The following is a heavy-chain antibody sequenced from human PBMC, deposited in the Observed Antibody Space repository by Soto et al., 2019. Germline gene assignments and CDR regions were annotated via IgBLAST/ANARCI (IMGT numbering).Heavy chain of an antibody. CDR2: IYYSGST. CDR1: GGSISSYY. V-gene: IGHV4-59*01. D-gene: IGHD3-3*01. Sequence: SETLSLTCTVSGGSISSYYWSWIRQPPGKGLEWIGYIYYSGSTNYNPSLKSRVTISVDTSKNQFSLKLSSVTAADTAVYYWARVNGLWSAYSNSGMDVWGQGTTVT. CDR3: ARVNGLWSAYSNSGMDV. J-gene: IGHJ6*02.